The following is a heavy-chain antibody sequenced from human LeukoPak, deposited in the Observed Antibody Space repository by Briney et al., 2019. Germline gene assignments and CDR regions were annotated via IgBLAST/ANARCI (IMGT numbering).Heavy chain of an antibody. CDR1: GYAFTGYY. CDR3: ARGGLLRIAAAGYNWFDP. CDR2: INPNSGGT. D-gene: IGHD6-13*01. V-gene: IGHV1-2*02. J-gene: IGHJ5*02. Sequence: GASVKVSCKASGYAFTGYYMHWVRRAPGQGLEWMGWINPNSGGTNYAQKFQGRVTMTRDTSISTAYMELSRLRSDDTAVYYCARGGLLRIAAAGYNWFDPWGQGTLVTVSS.